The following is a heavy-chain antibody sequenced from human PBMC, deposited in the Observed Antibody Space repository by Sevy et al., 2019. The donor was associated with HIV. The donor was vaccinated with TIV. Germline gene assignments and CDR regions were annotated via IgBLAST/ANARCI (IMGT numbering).Heavy chain of an antibody. J-gene: IGHJ6*02. V-gene: IGHV4-59*01. CDR2: IYYSGST. D-gene: IGHD2-2*02. CDR3: ARGEIPSPYYYGMDV. CDR1: GGSISRYY. Sequence: SETLSLTCTVSGGSISRYYWSWIRQPPGKGLEWIGYIYYSGSTNYNPSLKSRVTISVDTSKNQFSLKLSSVTAADTAVYYCARGEIPSPYYYGMDVWGQGTTVTVSS.